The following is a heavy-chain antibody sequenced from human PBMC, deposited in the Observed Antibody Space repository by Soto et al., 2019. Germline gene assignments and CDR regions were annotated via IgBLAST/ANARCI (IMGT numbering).Heavy chain of an antibody. Sequence: QVQLVQSGAEVKKPGSSVKVSCKASGGTFSSYAISWERQAPGQGLEWMGGIIPIFGTANYAQKFQGRVTITADKSTSTAYMELSGLRSEATDVYYCATLTTTYYYDSSGYYPGDAFDICGQGTTVTVSS. D-gene: IGHD3-22*01. CDR1: GGTFSSYA. V-gene: IGHV1-69*06. CDR3: ATLTTTYYYDSSGYYPGDAFDI. CDR2: IIPIFGTA. J-gene: IGHJ3*02.